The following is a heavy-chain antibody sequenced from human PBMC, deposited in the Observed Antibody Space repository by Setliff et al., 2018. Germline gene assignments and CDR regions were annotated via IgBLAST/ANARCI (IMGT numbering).Heavy chain of an antibody. J-gene: IGHJ4*02. Sequence: PGGSLRLSCAASGLTFSRYDIQWVRQVTGKGLEWVSGTAAAGDTYYADSVKGRFTISRENAKNSFYLQMNSLTAGDTAVYYCARGPLDFVVRPAAAKFDYWGQGSLVTVSS. D-gene: IGHD2-2*01. V-gene: IGHV3-13*04. CDR3: ARGPLDFVVRPAAAKFDY. CDR2: TAAAGDT. CDR1: GLTFSRYD.